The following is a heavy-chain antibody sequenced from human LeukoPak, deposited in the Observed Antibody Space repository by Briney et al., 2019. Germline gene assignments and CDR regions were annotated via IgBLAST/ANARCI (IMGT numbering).Heavy chain of an antibody. D-gene: IGHD3-3*01. CDR2: IKQDGSEE. J-gene: IGHJ4*02. Sequence: GGSLRLSCAASGFTFSSYWMSWVRQAPGKGLEWVANIKQDGSEEYYVDSVKGRFTISRDNAKNSLYLQMNSLRAEDTAVYYCARDHSTYYDFWSGYSYYFDYWGQGTLVTVSS. V-gene: IGHV3-7*01. CDR1: GFTFSSYW. CDR3: ARDHSTYYDFWSGYSYYFDY.